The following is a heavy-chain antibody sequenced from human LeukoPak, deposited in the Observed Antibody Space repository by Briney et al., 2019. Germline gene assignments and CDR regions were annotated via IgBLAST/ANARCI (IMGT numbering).Heavy chain of an antibody. D-gene: IGHD2-15*01. V-gene: IGHV3-23*01. J-gene: IGHJ4*02. CDR1: GFTFNIYA. CDR2: LNEDGGYT. Sequence: PGVSLRLSSAASGFTFNIYAMSWVRQAPGKGLAWVSGLNEDGGYTYYADSVKGRFTISRDNSENTLYLQMSSLRAEDTAIYYCVRDFSCSGGSCPLFDSWGQGTLVSVSS. CDR3: VRDFSCSGGSCPLFDS.